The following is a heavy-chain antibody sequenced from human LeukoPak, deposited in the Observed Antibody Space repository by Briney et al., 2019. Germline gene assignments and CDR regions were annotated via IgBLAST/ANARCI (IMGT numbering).Heavy chain of an antibody. J-gene: IGHJ6*02. Sequence: GESLKISCKASGYSFTSYWISWVRQMPGKGLEWMGRIDPSDSYTNYSPSFQGHVTISADKSISTAYLQWSSLKASDTAMYYCARHSDYYGSGSYYNVRGGYYYYGMDVWGQGTTVTVSS. V-gene: IGHV5-10-1*01. D-gene: IGHD3-10*01. CDR1: GYSFTSYW. CDR2: IDPSDSYT. CDR3: ARHSDYYGSGSYYNVRGGYYYYGMDV.